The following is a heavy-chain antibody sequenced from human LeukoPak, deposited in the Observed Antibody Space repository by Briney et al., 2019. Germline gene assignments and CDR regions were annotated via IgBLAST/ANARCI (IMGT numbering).Heavy chain of an antibody. V-gene: IGHV3-64*01. J-gene: IGHJ4*02. D-gene: IGHD6-25*01. CDR3: ARASGPLDY. CDR2: ISSHGEST. CDR1: GFIFSNYA. Sequence: PGGSLRLSCAASGFIFSNYAMHWVRQAPGKGLEYVSAISSHGESTYYANSVRGRFTISRDNSKNTLYLHLGSLGPEDMAVYYCARASGPLDYWGQGTLVTVSS.